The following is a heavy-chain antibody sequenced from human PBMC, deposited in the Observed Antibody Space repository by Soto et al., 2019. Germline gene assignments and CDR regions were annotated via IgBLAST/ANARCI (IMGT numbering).Heavy chain of an antibody. Sequence: QVQLVQSGAEVKKPGSSVKVSCKASGGTFSSYAISWVRQAPGQWLEWMGGIIPIFGTANYAQKFQGRVTITADESTSTAYMELSSLRSEDTAVYYCARGEIDYGDPNDAFDIWGQGTMVTVSS. CDR1: GGTFSSYA. V-gene: IGHV1-69*01. CDR3: ARGEIDYGDPNDAFDI. D-gene: IGHD4-17*01. CDR2: IIPIFGTA. J-gene: IGHJ3*02.